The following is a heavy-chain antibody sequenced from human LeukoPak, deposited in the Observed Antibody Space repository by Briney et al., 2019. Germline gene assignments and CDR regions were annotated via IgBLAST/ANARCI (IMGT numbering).Heavy chain of an antibody. J-gene: IGHJ6*02. D-gene: IGHD2-2*01. CDR2: IIPIFGTA. CDR3: ARSLSGLVSPRYCSSTSCYAGRYYYYGMDV. V-gene: IGHV1-69*13. CDR1: GGTFSSYA. Sequence: ASVKVSCKASGGTFSSYAISWVRQAPGQGLEWMGGIIPIFGTANYAQKFQGRVTITADESTSTAYMELSSLRSEDTAVYYCARSLSGLVSPRYCSSTSCYAGRYYYYGMDVWGQGTTVTVSS.